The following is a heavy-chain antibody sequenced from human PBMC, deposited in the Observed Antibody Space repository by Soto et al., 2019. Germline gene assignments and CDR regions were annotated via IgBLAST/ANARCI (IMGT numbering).Heavy chain of an antibody. CDR2: ISWNSGSI. CDR3: VNGYCSGGSCYQTFYY. Sequence: GGSLRLSCAASGFTFDDYAMHWVRQAPGKGLEWVSGISWNSGSIGYADSVKGRFTISRDNAKNSLYLQMNSLRAEDTALYYCVNGYCSGGSCYQTFYYWGQGTLVTVSS. D-gene: IGHD2-15*01. CDR1: GFTFDDYA. J-gene: IGHJ4*02. V-gene: IGHV3-9*01.